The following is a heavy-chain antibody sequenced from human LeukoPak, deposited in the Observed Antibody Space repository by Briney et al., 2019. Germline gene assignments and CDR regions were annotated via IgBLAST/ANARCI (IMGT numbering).Heavy chain of an antibody. Sequence: GGSLRLSCAASGFTFSDYYMSWIRQAPGKGLEWVSYISSSSSYTNYADSVKGRFTISRADAKNSLYLQMNSLRAEDTGVYYCARAGDIDAFDIWGQGTMVTVSS. D-gene: IGHD2-15*01. CDR3: ARAGDIDAFDI. CDR1: GFTFSDYY. V-gene: IGHV3-11*06. CDR2: ISSSSSYT. J-gene: IGHJ3*02.